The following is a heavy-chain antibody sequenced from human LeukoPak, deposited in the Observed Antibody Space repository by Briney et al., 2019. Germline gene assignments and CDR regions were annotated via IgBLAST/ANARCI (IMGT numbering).Heavy chain of an antibody. Sequence: GASVTVSCKASGGTFSSYAISWVRQAPGQGLEWMGGIIPIFGTANYAQKFQGRVTITADESTSTAYMELSSLRSEDTAVYYCARHSPYYYDSSGYPFDPWGQGTLVTVSS. CDR3: ARHSPYYYDSSGYPFDP. CDR1: GGTFSSYA. V-gene: IGHV1-69*01. J-gene: IGHJ5*02. D-gene: IGHD3-22*01. CDR2: IIPIFGTA.